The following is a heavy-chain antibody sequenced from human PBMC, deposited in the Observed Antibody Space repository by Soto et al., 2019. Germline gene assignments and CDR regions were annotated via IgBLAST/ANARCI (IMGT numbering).Heavy chain of an antibody. V-gene: IGHV3-21*01. CDR1: GLTFGSYS. D-gene: IGHD2-15*01. J-gene: IGHJ3*02. Sequence: GGPLRLSCAASGLTFGSYSMNWVRQAPGKGLEWVSSISSSSSYIYYAGSVKGRFTISRDNAKNSLYLQMNSLRAEDTAVYYCARDVNRPLLSRRYAFDIWGQGTMVTVSS. CDR2: ISSSSSYI. CDR3: ARDVNRPLLSRRYAFDI.